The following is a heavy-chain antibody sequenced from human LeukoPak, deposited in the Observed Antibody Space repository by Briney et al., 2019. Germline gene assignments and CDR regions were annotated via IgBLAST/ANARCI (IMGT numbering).Heavy chain of an antibody. D-gene: IGHD3-16*01. CDR3: AKDRLRMALTPLDFQH. Sequence: GGSLRLSCAASGFTFSSYGMHWVRQAPGKGLEWVAVISYDGSNKYYADSVKGRFTISRDNSKNTLYLQMNSLRAEDTAVYYCAKDRLRMALTPLDFQHWGQGTLVTVSS. CDR2: ISYDGSNK. V-gene: IGHV3-30*18. J-gene: IGHJ1*01. CDR1: GFTFSSYG.